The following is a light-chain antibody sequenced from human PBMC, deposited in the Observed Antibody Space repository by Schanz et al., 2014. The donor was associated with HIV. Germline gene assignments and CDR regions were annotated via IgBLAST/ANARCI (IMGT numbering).Light chain of an antibody. J-gene: IGKJ1*01. V-gene: IGKV3D-15*01. Sequence: EIVMTQSPATLSVSPGQGVTLSCTASQTIRRNFAWYQQKPGQTPRLLIYGASSRATGIPDRFSGSGSGTDFTLTVNRLEAEDVAIYYCQQDYNTPWTFGQGTKVEV. CDR3: QQDYNTPWT. CDR1: QTIRRN. CDR2: GAS.